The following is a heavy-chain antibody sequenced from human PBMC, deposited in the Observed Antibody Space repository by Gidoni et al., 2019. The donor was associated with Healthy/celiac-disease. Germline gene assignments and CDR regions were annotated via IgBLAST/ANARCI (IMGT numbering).Heavy chain of an antibody. J-gene: IGHJ3*02. D-gene: IGHD6-19*01. CDR2: ISYDGSNK. V-gene: IGHV3-30*18. CDR3: AKDLAFIAVAGTSDAFDI. CDR1: GFTFSSYG. Sequence: QVQLVESGGGVVQPGRSLRLSCAASGFTFSSYGMHWVRQAPGKGLEWVAVISYDGSNKYYADSVKGRFTISRDNSKNTLYLQMNSLRAEDTAVYYCAKDLAFIAVAGTSDAFDIWGQGTMVTVSS.